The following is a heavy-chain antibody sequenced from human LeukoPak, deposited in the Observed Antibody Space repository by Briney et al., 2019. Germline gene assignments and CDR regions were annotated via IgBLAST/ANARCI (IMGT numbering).Heavy chain of an antibody. CDR1: GNTFTDYY. V-gene: IGHV1-2*02. J-gene: IGHJ4*02. Sequence: ASVKVSCKASGNTFTDYYIHWVRQAPGQGLEWMGWINPNSDYTFYAQKFQGRVTLTRDTSISTVYMELTTLTSDDTALYYCAVAPGDYWGQGTLVTVSS. CDR3: AVAPGDY. CDR2: INPNSDYT. D-gene: IGHD2-21*01.